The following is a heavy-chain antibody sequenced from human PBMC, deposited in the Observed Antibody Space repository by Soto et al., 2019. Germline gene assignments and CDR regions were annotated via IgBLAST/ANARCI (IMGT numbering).Heavy chain of an antibody. CDR2: ISGSGGST. V-gene: IGHV3-23*01. D-gene: IGHD3-10*01. CDR1: GFTFSSYA. CDR3: AKDQRFGELLNDDY. Sequence: EVQLLESGGGLVQPGGSLRLSCAASGFTFSSYAMSWVRQAPGKGLEWVSAISGSGGSTYYADSVKGRFTISRDNSKNTLYLQMNSLRAEDTVVYYCAKDQRFGELLNDDYWGQGTLVTVSS. J-gene: IGHJ4*02.